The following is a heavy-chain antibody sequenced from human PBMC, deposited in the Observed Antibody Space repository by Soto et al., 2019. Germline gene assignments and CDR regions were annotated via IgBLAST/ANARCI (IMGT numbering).Heavy chain of an antibody. CDR2: IKQDGSEK. Sequence: LRLSCAASGFTFSSYWMSWVRQAPGKGLEWVANIKQDGSEKYYVDSVKGRFTISRDNAKNSLYLQMNSLRAEDTAVYYCAREFNDFWSGYHYYYYYGMDVWGQGTTVTVSS. J-gene: IGHJ6*02. CDR3: AREFNDFWSGYHYYYYYGMDV. V-gene: IGHV3-7*03. D-gene: IGHD3-3*01. CDR1: GFTFSSYW.